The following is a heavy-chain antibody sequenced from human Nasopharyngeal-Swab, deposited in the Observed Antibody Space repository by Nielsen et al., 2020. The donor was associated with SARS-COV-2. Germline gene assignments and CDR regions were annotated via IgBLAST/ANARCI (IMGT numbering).Heavy chain of an antibody. CDR2: ILDSGTT. J-gene: IGHJ5*02. V-gene: IGHV4-59*08. Sequence: WIRQPPGKGLEWLGYILDSGTTTYNPSLKSRVTISIDTSKNHFSLEMTSETAADTAIYYCAASYGSGSFRSWFDPWGQGTLVTVSS. D-gene: IGHD3-10*01. CDR3: AASYGSGSFRSWFDP.